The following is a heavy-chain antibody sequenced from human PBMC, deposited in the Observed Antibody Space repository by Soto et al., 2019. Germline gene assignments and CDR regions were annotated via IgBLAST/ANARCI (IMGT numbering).Heavy chain of an antibody. D-gene: IGHD2-2*02. Sequence: PGGSLRLSCAASGFTFSSYAMSWVRQAPGKGLEWVSAISGSGGSTYYADSVKGRFTISRDNSKNTLYLQMNSLRAEDTAVYYCAKRGYCSSTICYNDYSYGMDVWRQGTTVTVSS. CDR1: GFTFSSYA. CDR2: ISGSGGST. CDR3: AKRGYCSSTICYNDYSYGMDV. V-gene: IGHV3-23*01. J-gene: IGHJ6*01.